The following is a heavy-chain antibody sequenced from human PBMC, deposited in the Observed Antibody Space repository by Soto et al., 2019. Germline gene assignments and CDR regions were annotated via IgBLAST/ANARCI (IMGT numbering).Heavy chain of an antibody. Sequence: ASVKVSCKASGYTFTGYYMHWMRQAPGQRLEWMGWINTGNGNTKYSQKFQGRVTITRDTSASTAYVELSSLRTEDTAVYFCARHGSNTGSYSEYFQHWGQGTLVTVSS. D-gene: IGHD1-26*01. V-gene: IGHV1-3*04. CDR3: ARHGSNTGSYSEYFQH. J-gene: IGHJ1*01. CDR1: GYTFTGYY. CDR2: INTGNGNT.